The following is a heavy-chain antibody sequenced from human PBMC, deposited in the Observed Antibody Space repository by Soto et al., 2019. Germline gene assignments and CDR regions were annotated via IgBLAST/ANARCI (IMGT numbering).Heavy chain of an antibody. D-gene: IGHD6-19*01. V-gene: IGHV4-38-2*01. Sequence: EXLCLTCAFSGYXISSRDCLGRIRQTPGKGLEWIGSIYHSGRTYYNPSLKIRVTISVDKSKNQFSLKMSSVTAAATAVYYCAGRSDRSGWYYWGQATLGTVS. J-gene: IGHJ4*02. CDR2: IYHSGRT. CDR1: GYXISSRDC. CDR3: AGRSDRSGWYY.